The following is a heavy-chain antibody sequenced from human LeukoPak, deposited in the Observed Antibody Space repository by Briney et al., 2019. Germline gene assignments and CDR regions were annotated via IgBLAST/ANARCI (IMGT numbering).Heavy chain of an antibody. D-gene: IGHD5-12*01. Sequence: GGSLRLSCAASGFTVSSNYMSWVRQAPGKGLEWVSVIYSGGSTYYADSVKGRFTISRDNSKNTLYLQMNGLRAEDTAVYYRARGRSGYDLYFDYWGQGTLVTVSS. J-gene: IGHJ4*02. CDR1: GFTVSSNY. CDR3: ARGRSGYDLYFDY. V-gene: IGHV3-53*01. CDR2: IYSGGST.